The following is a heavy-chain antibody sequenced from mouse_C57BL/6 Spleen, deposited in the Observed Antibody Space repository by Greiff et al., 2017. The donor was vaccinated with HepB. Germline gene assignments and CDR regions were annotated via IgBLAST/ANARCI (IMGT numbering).Heavy chain of an antibody. CDR1: GFTFSSYA. V-gene: IGHV5-4*03. CDR2: ISDGGSYT. D-gene: IGHD3-2*02. J-gene: IGHJ2*01. CDR3: ARGGLRPDYFDY. Sequence: EVMLVESGGGLVKPGGSLKLSCAASGFTFSSYAMSWVRQTPEKRLEWVATISDGGSYTYYPDNVKGRFTISRDNAKNNLYLQMSQLKSEDTTMYYCARGGLRPDYFDYWGQGTTLTVSS.